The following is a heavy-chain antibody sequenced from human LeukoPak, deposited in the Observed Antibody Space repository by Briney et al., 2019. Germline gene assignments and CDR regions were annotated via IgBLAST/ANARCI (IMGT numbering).Heavy chain of an antibody. Sequence: GGSLRLSCAASGFTVSSNYMSWVRQAPGKGLEWVSVIYSGGSTYYADSVKGRFTISRDNSKNTLFLQMNSLRAEDMAVYYCMAYNWNVERDIDFWGQGTLVTVSS. CDR1: GFTVSSNY. J-gene: IGHJ4*02. CDR2: IYSGGST. D-gene: IGHD1-1*01. CDR3: MAYNWNVERDIDF. V-gene: IGHV3-53*05.